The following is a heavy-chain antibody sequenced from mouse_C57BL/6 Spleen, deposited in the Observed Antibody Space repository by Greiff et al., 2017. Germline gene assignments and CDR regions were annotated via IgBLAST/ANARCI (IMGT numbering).Heavy chain of an antibody. D-gene: IGHD2-2*01. CDR2: IDPSDSET. CDR1: GYTFTSSW. Sequence: QVQLQQPGAELVRPGSSVKLSCKASGYTFTSSWMNWVKQRPIQGLEWIGNIDPSDSETHYNQKFKDKATLTVDKSSSTAYMQLSSLTSEDSAVYYCARFNDGYDDAMYYWGQGTSVTVSS. J-gene: IGHJ4*01. CDR3: ARFNDGYDDAMYY. V-gene: IGHV1-52*01.